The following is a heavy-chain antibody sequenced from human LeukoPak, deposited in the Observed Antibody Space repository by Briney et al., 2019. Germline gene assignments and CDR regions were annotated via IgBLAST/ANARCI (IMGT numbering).Heavy chain of an antibody. CDR2: IKQDGSEK. CDR1: GFTFSSYW. D-gene: IGHD3-22*01. CDR3: AREYTYYYDSSAPGDAFDI. Sequence: GGSLRLSCAASGFTFSSYWTSWVRQAPGEGLEWVANIKQDGSEKYYVDSVKGRFTISRDNAKNSLYLQMNSLRAEDTAVYYCAREYTYYYDSSAPGDAFDIWGQGTMVTVSS. V-gene: IGHV3-7*01. J-gene: IGHJ3*02.